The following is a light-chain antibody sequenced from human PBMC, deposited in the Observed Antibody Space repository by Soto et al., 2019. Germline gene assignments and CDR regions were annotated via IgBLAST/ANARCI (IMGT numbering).Light chain of an antibody. J-gene: IGKJ4*01. CDR1: QSVSSN. V-gene: IGKV3D-15*01. CDR2: GAS. CDR3: QQYNKWPFT. Sequence: EIVMTQSPAILSVSPGETAALSCRASQSVSSNLAWYQQEPGQAPRLLIYGASTRATGIPARFSGSGSGTEFTLTISSLQSADFAVYYCQQYNKWPFTFGGGNKVEIK.